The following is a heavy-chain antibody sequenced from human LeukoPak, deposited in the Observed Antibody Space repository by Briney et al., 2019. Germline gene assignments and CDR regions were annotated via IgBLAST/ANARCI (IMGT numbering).Heavy chain of an antibody. D-gene: IGHD2-2*02. Sequence: EASVKVSFKASGYTFTSYGISWVRQAPGQGLEWMGWISAYNGNTNYAQKLQGRVTMTTDTSTSTAYMELRSLRSDDTAVYYCARIDIVVVPAAIGNTVWFDPWGQGTLVTVSS. CDR3: ARIDIVVVPAAIGNTVWFDP. J-gene: IGHJ5*02. V-gene: IGHV1-18*01. CDR1: GYTFTSYG. CDR2: ISAYNGNT.